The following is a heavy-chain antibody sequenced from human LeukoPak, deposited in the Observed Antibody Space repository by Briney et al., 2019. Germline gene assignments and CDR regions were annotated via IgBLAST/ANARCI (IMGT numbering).Heavy chain of an antibody. J-gene: IGHJ4*02. D-gene: IGHD2-2*02. V-gene: IGHV3-11*04. Sequence: GGSLRLSGAASGFTFSDYYMSWIGQAPGKGLEWVSYISSSGSTIYYAASVKGRFTISRDNANNSLYLKMNSLRAEDTAVYYCASGNIVVVPAAIAYWGQGTLVTVSS. CDR2: ISSSGSTI. CDR3: ASGNIVVVPAAIAY. CDR1: GFTFSDYY.